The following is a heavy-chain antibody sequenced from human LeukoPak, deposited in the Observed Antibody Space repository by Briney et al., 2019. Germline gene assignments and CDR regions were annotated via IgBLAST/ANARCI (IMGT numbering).Heavy chain of an antibody. CDR1: GFIFDDYG. CDR3: ARVYLSQQLVPGLDY. D-gene: IGHD6-13*01. V-gene: IGHV3-20*04. Sequence: RTGGSLRLSCAASGFIFDDYGMSWVRQAPGQGLEWVSGINWNGSITGYADSVKGRFTISSDHAKNYLYLQMNSLRAEDTALYYCARVYLSQQLVPGLDYWGQGTLVTVSS. CDR2: INWNGSIT. J-gene: IGHJ4*02.